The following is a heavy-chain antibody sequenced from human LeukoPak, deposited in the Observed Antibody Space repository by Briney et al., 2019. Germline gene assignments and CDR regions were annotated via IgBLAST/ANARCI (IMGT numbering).Heavy chain of an antibody. CDR2: TYYRSKWHN. D-gene: IGHD1-1*01. Sequence: SQTLSLTCAISGDSVSSNSAVWNWIRQSPSRGLEWLGRTYYRSKWHNEYAESVKSRITINPDTSKNQFSLQLNSMTPEDTAVYYCAREGSEGYLFDYWGQGTLVTVSS. CDR1: GDSVSSNSAV. CDR3: AREGSEGYLFDY. V-gene: IGHV6-1*01. J-gene: IGHJ4*02.